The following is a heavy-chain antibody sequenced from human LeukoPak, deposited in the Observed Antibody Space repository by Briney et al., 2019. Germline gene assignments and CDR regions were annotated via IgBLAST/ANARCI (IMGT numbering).Heavy chain of an antibody. CDR2: ISYDGNNK. CDR3: ARSYWSSGSCHVDY. J-gene: IGHJ4*02. CDR1: GFTFSTYA. V-gene: IGHV3-30*04. D-gene: IGHD2-15*01. Sequence: PGRSLRLSCAVSGFTFSTYAMHWVRQAPGKGLEWVALISYDGNNKYHADSVKGRFTISRDNSKNTLYLQMDSLRAEDTAVYYCARSYWSSGSCHVDYWGQGTLVTVSS.